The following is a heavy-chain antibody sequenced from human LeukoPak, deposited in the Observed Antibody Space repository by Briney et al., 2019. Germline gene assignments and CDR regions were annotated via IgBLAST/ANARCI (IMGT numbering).Heavy chain of an antibody. CDR1: GYTFTGYY. CDR3: ARGVGATTGSGWYFDL. V-gene: IGHV1-2*02. Sequence: ASVKVSCKASGYTFTGYYMHWVRQAPGQGLEWMGWINPNSGGTNYAQKFQGRVTMTRDTSISTAYMELSRLRSDDTAVYYCARGVGATTGSGWYFDLWGRGTLVTVSS. J-gene: IGHJ2*01. CDR2: INPNSGGT. D-gene: IGHD1-26*01.